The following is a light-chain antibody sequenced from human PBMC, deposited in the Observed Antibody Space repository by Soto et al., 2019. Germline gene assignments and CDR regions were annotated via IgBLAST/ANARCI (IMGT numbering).Light chain of an antibody. CDR3: QQYDSSPRT. V-gene: IGKV3-20*01. J-gene: IGKJ1*01. CDR2: GAS. CDR1: QSVSSSS. Sequence: EIVLTQSPGPLSLSPVETATLSSSGSQSVSSSSLAWYQQKPGQAPRLLISGASSRAADIPDRFSGSGSGTDFTLTINRLEPEDFAVYYCQQYDSSPRTFGQGTKVDIK.